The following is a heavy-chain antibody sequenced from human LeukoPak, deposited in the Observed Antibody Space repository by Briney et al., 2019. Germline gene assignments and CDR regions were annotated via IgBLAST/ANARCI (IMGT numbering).Heavy chain of an antibody. D-gene: IGHD3-10*02. CDR2: IGSDNKP. J-gene: IGHJ6*02. CDR3: ARDLHYYVAMVV. Sequence: GGSLRLSCAASGFTFSSYWMSWVRQAPGKGLEWVSSIGSDNKPHYSESVKGRFAISRDNSKSMLFLQLNSLRAEDTALYYCARDLHYYVAMVVWGQGTTVTVSS. V-gene: IGHV3-23*01. CDR1: GFTFSSYW.